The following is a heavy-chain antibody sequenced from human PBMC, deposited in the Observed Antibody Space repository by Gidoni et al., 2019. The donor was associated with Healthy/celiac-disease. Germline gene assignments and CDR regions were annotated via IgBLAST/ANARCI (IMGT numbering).Heavy chain of an antibody. CDR3: ARESGVDGYFDL. V-gene: IGHV4-31*03. Sequence: QVQLQESGPGLVQPSQTLSLTCTVSGGSISSGGYYWIRIRQHPGKGLEWIGYIYYSGSTYYNPSLKSRVTISVDTSKNQFSLKLSSVTAADTAVYYCARESGVDGYFDLWGRGTLVTVSS. D-gene: IGHD7-27*01. CDR1: GGSISSGGYY. J-gene: IGHJ2*01. CDR2: IYYSGST.